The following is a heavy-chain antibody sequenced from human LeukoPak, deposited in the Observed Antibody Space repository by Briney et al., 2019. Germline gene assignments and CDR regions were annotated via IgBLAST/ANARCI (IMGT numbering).Heavy chain of an antibody. CDR3: ARIPPGFYYYGMDV. CDR2: IDWDDDK. CDR1: GFSLSTSGMC. Sequence: VSGPTLVNPTQTLTLTCTLSGFSLSTSGMCVSWIRQPPGKALEWLALIDWDDDKYYSTSLKTRLTISKDTSKNQVVLTMTNMDPVDTAMYYCARIPPGFYYYGMDVWGQGTTVTVSS. J-gene: IGHJ6*02. V-gene: IGHV2-70*01.